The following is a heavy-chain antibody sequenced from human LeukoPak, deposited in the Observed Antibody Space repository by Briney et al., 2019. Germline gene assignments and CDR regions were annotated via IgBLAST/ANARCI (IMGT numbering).Heavy chain of an antibody. D-gene: IGHD6-13*01. CDR3: ARVPSPSAAAEAPWFDP. CDR1: GGSISSYY. V-gene: IGHV4-59*01. Sequence: SETLSLTCTVSGGSISSYYWSWIRQPPGKGLEWIGYIYYSGSTNYNPSLKSRVTISVDTSKNQFSLKLSSVTAADTAVYYCARVPSPSAAAEAPWFDPWGRGTLVTVSS. CDR2: IYYSGST. J-gene: IGHJ5*02.